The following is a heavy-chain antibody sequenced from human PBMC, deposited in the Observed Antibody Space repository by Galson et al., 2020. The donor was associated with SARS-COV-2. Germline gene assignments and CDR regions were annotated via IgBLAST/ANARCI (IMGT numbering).Heavy chain of an antibody. CDR2: ISYDGSNK. D-gene: IGHD3-10*01. CDR3: AKVVGYYGSGNYYYYYYGMDV. V-gene: IGHV3-30*18. J-gene: IGHJ6*02. Sequence: SCAASGFTFSSYGMHWVRQAPGKGLEWVAVISYDGSNKYYADSVKGRFTISRDNSKNTLYLQMNSLRAEDTAVYYCAKVVGYYGSGNYYYYYYGMDVWGQGTTVTVSS. CDR1: GFTFSSYG.